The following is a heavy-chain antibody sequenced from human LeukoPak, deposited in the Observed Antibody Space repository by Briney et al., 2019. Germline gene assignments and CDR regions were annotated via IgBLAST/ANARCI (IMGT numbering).Heavy chain of an antibody. CDR3: AGGGGYGELSWFDP. D-gene: IGHD3-10*01. Sequence: PSETLSLTCTVSGGSISSSSYYWGWIRQPPGKGLEWIGSIYYSGSAYYNPSLKSRVTISVDTSKNQFSLKLSSVTAADTAVYYCAGGGGYGELSWFDPWGQGTLVTVSS. V-gene: IGHV4-39*01. CDR2: IYYSGSA. J-gene: IGHJ5*02. CDR1: GGSISSSSYY.